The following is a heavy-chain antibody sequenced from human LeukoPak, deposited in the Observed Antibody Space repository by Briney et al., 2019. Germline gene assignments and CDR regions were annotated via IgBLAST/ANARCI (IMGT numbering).Heavy chain of an antibody. CDR2: IYSGGST. J-gene: IGHJ4*02. Sequence: EGSLRLSCAASGFTFSSYSMKWVRQAPGKGLEWVSVIYSGGSTYYAASVEGRFTISRDNSKNTVYLQMNSLRVEDTAVYYCARAGPIDYWGQGTLVTVSS. CDR1: GFTFSSYS. CDR3: ARAGPIDY. V-gene: IGHV3-53*01.